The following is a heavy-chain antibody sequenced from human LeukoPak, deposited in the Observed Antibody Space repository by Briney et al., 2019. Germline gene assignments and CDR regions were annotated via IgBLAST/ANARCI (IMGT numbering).Heavy chain of an antibody. CDR2: TYYSGST. Sequence: PSETLSLTCTVSGDSISSTNYYWGWIRQPPGKGLEWIGSTYYSGSTYYNPSLESRVTISVDTSKNQFSLKLSSVTAADTAVYYCARASHDYGDYSHFDYWGQGTLVTVSS. D-gene: IGHD4-17*01. V-gene: IGHV4-39*07. J-gene: IGHJ4*02. CDR1: GDSISSTNYY. CDR3: ARASHDYGDYSHFDY.